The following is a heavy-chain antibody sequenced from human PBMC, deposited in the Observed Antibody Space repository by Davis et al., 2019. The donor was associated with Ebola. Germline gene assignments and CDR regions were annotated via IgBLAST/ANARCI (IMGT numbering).Heavy chain of an antibody. CDR3: ARVVPAPNNWFDP. J-gene: IGHJ5*02. Sequence: MPSETLSLTCTVSGGSISGGGYYWSWIRQHPGKGLEWIGYIYYSGSTYYNPSLKRRVTISVDTSKNQFSLKLSSVTAADTAVYYCARVVPAPNNWFDPWGQGTLVTVSS. D-gene: IGHD4/OR15-4a*01. CDR1: GGSISGGGYY. CDR2: IYYSGST. V-gene: IGHV4-31*03.